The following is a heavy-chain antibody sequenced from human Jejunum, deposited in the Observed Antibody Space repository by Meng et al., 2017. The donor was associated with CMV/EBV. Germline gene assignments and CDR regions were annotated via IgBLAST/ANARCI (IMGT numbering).Heavy chain of an antibody. CDR3: ARGGDGYGNFDC. CDR2: ISPDGSTT. D-gene: IGHD5-24*01. J-gene: IGHJ4*02. CDR1: GFSFSSYW. Sequence: CSASGFSFSSYWMPWVRQVPGKGLVWVSRISPDGSTTYYAGSVKGRFTISRDNAKNTLYVQMNSLRAEDTAVFYCARGGDGYGNFDCWGQGTLVTVSS. V-gene: IGHV3-74*01.